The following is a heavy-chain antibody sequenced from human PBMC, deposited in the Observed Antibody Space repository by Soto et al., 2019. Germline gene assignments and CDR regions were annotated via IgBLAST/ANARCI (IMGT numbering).Heavy chain of an antibody. CDR1: GGSISSGGYS. J-gene: IGHJ4*02. V-gene: IGHV4-30-2*01. CDR3: ARAGGLGAVAVDY. Sequence: QLQLQESGSGLVKPSQTLSLTCAVSGGSISSGGYSWSWIRQPPGKGLEWIGYIYHSGSTYYNPSLNGRRSISVDRSTNKLSRKLSSVTAADTAVYSCARAGGLGAVAVDYGGQGTLVTVSS. D-gene: IGHD6-19*01. CDR2: IYHSGST.